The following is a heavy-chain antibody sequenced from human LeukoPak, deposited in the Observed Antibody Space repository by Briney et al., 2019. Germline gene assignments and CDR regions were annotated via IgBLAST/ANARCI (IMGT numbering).Heavy chain of an antibody. Sequence: SVKVSCKASGGTFSSYTISWVRQAPGQGLEWMGRIIPILGIANYAQKFQGRVTITADKSTSTAYMELSSLRSEDTAVYYCASLPISGSYPSMYYYYYMDVWAKGPRSPSP. CDR3: ASLPISGSYPSMYYYYYMDV. J-gene: IGHJ6*03. V-gene: IGHV1-69*02. D-gene: IGHD1-26*01. CDR2: IIPILGIA. CDR1: GGTFSSYT.